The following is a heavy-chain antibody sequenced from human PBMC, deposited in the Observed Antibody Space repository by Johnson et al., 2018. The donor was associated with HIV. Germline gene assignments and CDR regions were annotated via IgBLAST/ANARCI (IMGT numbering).Heavy chain of an antibody. V-gene: IGHV3-11*04. D-gene: IGHD4/OR15-4a*01. J-gene: IGHJ3*02. CDR3: ARESTPWGSDYVGYGLDI. CDR1: GFTFSDYY. Sequence: QVQLVESGGGLVKPVGSLRLSCAASGFTFSDYYMSWIRQAPGKGLEWVSYISSSGTTIYYADSVKGRFTISRDNSKRSVFLQMNSLRAEDTAVYYCARESTPWGSDYVGYGLDIWGQGTVVTVSS. CDR2: ISSSGTTI.